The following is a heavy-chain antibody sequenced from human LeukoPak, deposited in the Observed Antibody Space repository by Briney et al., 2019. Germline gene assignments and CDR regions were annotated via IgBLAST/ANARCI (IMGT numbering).Heavy chain of an antibody. Sequence: GGSLRLSCAASGFTFSSYEMNWVRQAPGKGLEWVSGITGRGENTYYADSVKGRFTISRDNSKNTLYLQMNSLRAEDAAIYYCARDRRLASFDYGGQGTLVAVSS. CDR3: ARDRRLASFDY. V-gene: IGHV3-23*01. J-gene: IGHJ4*02. CDR2: ITGRGENT. CDR1: GFTFSSYE. D-gene: IGHD6-25*01.